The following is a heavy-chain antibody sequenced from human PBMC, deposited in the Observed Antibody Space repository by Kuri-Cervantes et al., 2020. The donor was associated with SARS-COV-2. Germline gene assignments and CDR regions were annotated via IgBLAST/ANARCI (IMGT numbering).Heavy chain of an antibody. V-gene: IGHV4-61*02. CDR1: GGSISSGSYY. CDR3: ASLDCTNGVCYQAG. J-gene: IGHJ4*02. Sequence: SETLSLTCTVSGGSISSGSYYWSWIRQPAGKGLEWIGRIYTSGSTNYNPSLKSRVTMSVDTSKNQFSLKLSSVTAADTAVYYCASLDCTNGVCYQAGWGQGTLVTVSS. D-gene: IGHD2-8*01. CDR2: IYTSGST.